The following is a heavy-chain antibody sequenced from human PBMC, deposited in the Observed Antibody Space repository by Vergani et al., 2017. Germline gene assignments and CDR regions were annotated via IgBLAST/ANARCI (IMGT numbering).Heavy chain of an antibody. J-gene: IGHJ4*02. Sequence: QVQLQESGPGLVKPSQTLSLTCTVSGGSISSGSYYWSWIRQPAGKGLEWIGRIYTSGSTNYNPSLKSRVTISVETSKNQFSLKLSSVTAADTAVYYCARGRLELRGWGQGTLVTVSS. CDR3: ARGRLELRG. V-gene: IGHV4-61*02. D-gene: IGHD1-7*01. CDR1: GGSISSGSYY. CDR2: IYTSGST.